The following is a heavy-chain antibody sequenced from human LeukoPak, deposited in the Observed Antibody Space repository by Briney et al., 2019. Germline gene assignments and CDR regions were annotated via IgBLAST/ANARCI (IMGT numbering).Heavy chain of an antibody. CDR3: AKVDAPYDYVWGSYHLGDY. V-gene: IGHV3-30*02. CDR2: IRYDGSNK. J-gene: IGHJ4*02. CDR1: GFTFSSYG. Sequence: PGGSLRLSCAASGFTFSSYGMHWVRQAPGKGLEWVAFIRYDGSNKYYADSVKGRFTISRDNSKNTLYLQMNSLRAEDTAVYYCAKVDAPYDYVWGSYHLGDYWGQGTPVTVSS. D-gene: IGHD3-16*02.